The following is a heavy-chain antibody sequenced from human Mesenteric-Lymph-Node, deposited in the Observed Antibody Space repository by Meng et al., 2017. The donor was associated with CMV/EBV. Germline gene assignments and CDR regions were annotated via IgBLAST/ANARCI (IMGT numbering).Heavy chain of an antibody. CDR2: IIPIFGTA. D-gene: IGHD5-18*01. Sequence: SVKVSCKASGGTFSSYAISWVRQAPGQGLEWMGGIIPIFGTANYAQKFQGRVTITTDESTSTAYMELSSLRSEDTAVYYCATSHVDTAMVSYYYYYYGMDVWGQGTTVTVSS. J-gene: IGHJ6*02. CDR1: GGTFSSYA. V-gene: IGHV1-69*05. CDR3: ATSHVDTAMVSYYYYYYGMDV.